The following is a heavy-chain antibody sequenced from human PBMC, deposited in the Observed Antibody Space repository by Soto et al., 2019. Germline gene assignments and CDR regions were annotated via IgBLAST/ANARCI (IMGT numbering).Heavy chain of an antibody. CDR3: AKAPTRYSYPDY. J-gene: IGHJ4*02. V-gene: IGHV3-30*18. Sequence: HPGGSLRLSCAASGFTFSSYGMHWVRQAPGKGLEWVAVISYDGSNKYYADSVKGRFTISRDNSKNTLYLQMNSLRAEDTAVYYCAKAPTRYSYPDYWGQGTLVTVSS. CDR2: ISYDGSNK. CDR1: GFTFSSYG. D-gene: IGHD5-18*01.